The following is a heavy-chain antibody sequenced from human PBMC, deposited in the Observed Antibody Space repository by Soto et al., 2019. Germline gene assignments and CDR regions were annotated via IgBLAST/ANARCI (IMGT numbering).Heavy chain of an antibody. Sequence: PSETLSLTCTVSGDSIGGVGYWSWIRQFPGRGLEWIGCISSSGSTYYNPALNNRISLSLDTSQNQFSLKLLSVTAADTAIYYCARSGVTGIVIPSHWFDPWAREPWSPSPQ. J-gene: IGHJ5*02. CDR2: ISSSGST. V-gene: IGHV4-31*03. CDR3: ARSGVTGIVIPSHWFDP. D-gene: IGHD2-21*02. CDR1: GDSIGGVGY.